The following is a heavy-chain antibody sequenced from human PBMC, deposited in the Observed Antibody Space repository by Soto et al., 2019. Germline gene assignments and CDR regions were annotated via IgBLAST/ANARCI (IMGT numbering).Heavy chain of an antibody. D-gene: IGHD3-10*01. Sequence: SETLSLTCTVSGGSISSYYWSWIRQPPGKGLEWFGYIYYSGSTNYNPSLKSRVTISVDTSKNQFSLKLSSVTAADTAVYYCARLPGYYYGSGSSYYYYYYGMDVWGQGTTVTVS. CDR1: GGSISSYY. CDR2: IYYSGST. J-gene: IGHJ6*02. CDR3: ARLPGYYYGSGSSYYYYYYGMDV. V-gene: IGHV4-59*01.